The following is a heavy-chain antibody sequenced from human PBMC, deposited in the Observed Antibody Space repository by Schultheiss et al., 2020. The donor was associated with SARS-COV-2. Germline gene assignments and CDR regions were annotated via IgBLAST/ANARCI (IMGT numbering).Heavy chain of an antibody. D-gene: IGHD4-11*01. CDR2: ISSSGSTK. J-gene: IGHJ4*02. CDR1: GFSFSLYD. Sequence: GGSLRLSCAASGFSFSLYDMNWVRQAPGMGLEWVSYISSSGSTKHYADSVKGRFTISRDNAQNSLYLHMNSLRAEDTAVYFCAREGVTTVTAFLESWGQGTLVTVSS. V-gene: IGHV3-48*03. CDR3: AREGVTTVTAFLES.